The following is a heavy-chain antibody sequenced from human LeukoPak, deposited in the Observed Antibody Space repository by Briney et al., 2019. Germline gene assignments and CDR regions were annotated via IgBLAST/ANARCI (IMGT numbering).Heavy chain of an antibody. V-gene: IGHV3-7*01. J-gene: IGHJ3*02. D-gene: IGHD2-21*01. Sequence: GGSLRHSCAASGFTFSNYWMSWVRQAPGKGLEWVANIKQDGSEKYYVDSLKGRFTISRDNAKNSLYLQMNSLRAEDTAVYYCASEVVVLGGDDAFDIWGQGTMVTVSS. CDR1: GFTFSNYW. CDR3: ASEVVVLGGDDAFDI. CDR2: IKQDGSEK.